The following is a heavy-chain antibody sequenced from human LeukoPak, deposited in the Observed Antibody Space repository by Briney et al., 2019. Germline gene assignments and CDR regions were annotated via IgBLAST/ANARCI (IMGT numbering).Heavy chain of an antibody. D-gene: IGHD2-15*01. CDR2: IKQDGSEK. V-gene: IGHV3-7*05. J-gene: IGHJ4*02. Sequence: PGGSLRLSCAASGFTFSRYWMSWVRQAPGRGREWVANIKQDGSEKYYVYSVKGRFTISRDNAKNSLYLQMNSLRAEDTAVFYCARDTVVVVSATSLFDYWGQGTLVTVSS. CDR3: ARDTVVVVSATSLFDY. CDR1: GFTFSRYW.